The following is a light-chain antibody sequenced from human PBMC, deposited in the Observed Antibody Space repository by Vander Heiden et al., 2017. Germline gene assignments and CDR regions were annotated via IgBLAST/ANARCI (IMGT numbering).Light chain of an antibody. CDR1: QSVLYSSNNKNY. CDR2: WAS. CDR3: QQYYSTPT. Sequence: IVMTQSPDPLAASLGERATINCKSSQSVLYSSNNKNYLAWYQQKPGQPPKLLIYWASTRESGVPDRFSGSGSGTDFTLTISSLQAEDVAVYYCQQYYSTPTFGQGTKVEIK. V-gene: IGKV4-1*01. J-gene: IGKJ1*01.